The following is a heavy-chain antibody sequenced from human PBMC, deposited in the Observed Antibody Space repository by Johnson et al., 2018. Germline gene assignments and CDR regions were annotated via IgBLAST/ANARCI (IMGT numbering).Heavy chain of an antibody. D-gene: IGHD4-17*01. CDR2: ISYDGTNK. CDR1: GFPFNAYG. Sequence: QLLESGGGVVQPGRSLRLSCAASGFPFNAYGMHWVRPAPGKGLEWVAVISYDGTNKYYVDSVKGRFTISRDNSKNTLYLQMNSLRAADTAVYYCAKAATTIVRDAEYFQHWGQGALVTVSA. V-gene: IGHV3-30*18. J-gene: IGHJ1*01. CDR3: AKAATTIVRDAEYFQH.